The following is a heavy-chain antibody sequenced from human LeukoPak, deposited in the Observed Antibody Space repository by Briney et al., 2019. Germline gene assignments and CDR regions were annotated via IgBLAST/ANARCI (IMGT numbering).Heavy chain of an antibody. CDR3: ARNDYNFDY. Sequence: GGSLRLSCAASGFTFSYFEMNWVRQAPGKGLEWLSYISLSGSTIYYADSVKGRFTISRDNAKSSLYLQMNSLRAEDTAVYYCARNDYNFDYWGQGTLVTVSS. J-gene: IGHJ4*02. CDR1: GFTFSYFE. CDR2: ISLSGSTI. D-gene: IGHD3-16*01. V-gene: IGHV3-48*03.